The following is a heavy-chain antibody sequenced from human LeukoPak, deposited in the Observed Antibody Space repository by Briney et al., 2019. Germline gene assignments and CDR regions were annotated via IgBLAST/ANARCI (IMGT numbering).Heavy chain of an antibody. Sequence: GASVKVSCKASGYTFTSYGITWVRQAPGQGLEWMGWISAYNGNTNYAQNLHGRVTMTTDTSTSTAHMELRSLRSDDSAVYYCARGARIVGARDLDYWGQGTLVTVSS. J-gene: IGHJ4*02. CDR1: GYTFTSYG. V-gene: IGHV1-18*01. CDR3: ARGARIVGARDLDY. CDR2: ISAYNGNT. D-gene: IGHD1-26*01.